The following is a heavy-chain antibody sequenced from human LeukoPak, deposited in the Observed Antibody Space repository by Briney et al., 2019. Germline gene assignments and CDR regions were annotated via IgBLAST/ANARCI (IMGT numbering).Heavy chain of an antibody. Sequence: PGGSLRLSCAASGFTFSSYSMNWVRQAPGKGLEWVSYISSSSSTIYYADSVKGRFTISRDNSKNTLSLQMNSLRAEDTAVYYCAKGLTTLDYWGQGTLVTVSS. V-gene: IGHV3-48*01. J-gene: IGHJ4*02. CDR1: GFTFSSYS. D-gene: IGHD4-11*01. CDR3: AKGLTTLDY. CDR2: ISSSSSTI.